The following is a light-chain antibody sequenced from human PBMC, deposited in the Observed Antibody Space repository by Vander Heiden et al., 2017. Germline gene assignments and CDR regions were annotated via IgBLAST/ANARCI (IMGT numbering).Light chain of an antibody. CDR2: DVT. Sequence: QSVLTQPPSVSGSPVQSVTISCTGTSSDVGGYNYVAWYQQHPGKAPKLMIYDVTKRPSGVPDRFSGSKSGNTASLTISGLQADDEADYYCCSFAGSPYVFGSGTEVTVL. J-gene: IGLJ1*01. CDR3: CSFAGSPYV. V-gene: IGLV2-11*01. CDR1: SSDVGGYNY.